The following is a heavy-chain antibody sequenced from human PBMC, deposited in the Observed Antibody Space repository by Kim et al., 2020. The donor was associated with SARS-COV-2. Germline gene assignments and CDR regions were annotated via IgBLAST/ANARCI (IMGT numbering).Heavy chain of an antibody. CDR2: IYSGGST. D-gene: IGHD3-3*01. CDR1: GFTVSSNY. CDR3: ARERHYDFWSGYYPEGVYYGRDV. Sequence: GGSLRLSCAASGFTVSSNYMSWVRQAPGKGLEWVSVIYSGGSTYYADSVKGRFTISRDNSKNTLYLQMNSLRAEDTAVYYCARERHYDFWSGYYPEGVYYGRDVWGQGTTVTVSS. J-gene: IGHJ6*02. V-gene: IGHV3-53*01.